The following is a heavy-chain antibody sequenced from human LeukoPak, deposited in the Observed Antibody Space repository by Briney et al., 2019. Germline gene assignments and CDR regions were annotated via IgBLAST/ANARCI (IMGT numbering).Heavy chain of an antibody. CDR1: GFTFSSYE. CDR3: AKYVDGSAKYFFDY. Sequence: PGGSLRLSCAVSGFTFSSYEMNWVRQAPGKGLEWVSYISSSGRTIYNADSVRGRFTISRDNSKNRLYLQMKSLRAEDTAVYYCAKYVDGSAKYFFDYWGQGTLVTVSS. J-gene: IGHJ4*02. V-gene: IGHV3-48*03. CDR2: ISSSGRTI. D-gene: IGHD3-10*01.